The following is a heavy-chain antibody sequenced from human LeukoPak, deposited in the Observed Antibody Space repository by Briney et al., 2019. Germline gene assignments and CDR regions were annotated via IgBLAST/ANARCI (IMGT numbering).Heavy chain of an antibody. Sequence: GASVKVSCKASGYTFTNYGVSWVRQAPGQGLEWMGWISAYNGYTNYAQKFQFRVTMTTDTSTSTAYMELRGLTSDDTAVHYCARESDRPERGSTSIPYYYYYMDVWGKGTTVTVSS. CDR1: GYTFTNYG. J-gene: IGHJ6*03. D-gene: IGHD2-2*01. CDR3: ARESDRPERGSTSIPYYYYYMDV. V-gene: IGHV1-18*01. CDR2: ISAYNGYT.